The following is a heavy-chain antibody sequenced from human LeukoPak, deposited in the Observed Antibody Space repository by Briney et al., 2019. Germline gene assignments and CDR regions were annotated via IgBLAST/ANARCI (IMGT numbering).Heavy chain of an antibody. Sequence: ASVKVSCKVSGYALTELSMHWVRQAPGKGLEWMGGFDPEDGETIYAQKLQGRVAMTTDTSTSTAYMELRSLRSDDTAVYYCARDFRSHRKRECGYWGQGTLVTVSS. CDR1: GYALTELS. J-gene: IGHJ4*02. CDR3: ARDFRSHRKRECGY. CDR2: FDPEDGET. V-gene: IGHV1-24*01. D-gene: IGHD3-10*01.